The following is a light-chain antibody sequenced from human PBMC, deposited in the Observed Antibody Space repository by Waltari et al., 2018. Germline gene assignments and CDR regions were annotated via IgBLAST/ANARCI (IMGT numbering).Light chain of an antibody. CDR1: SSDVGGSNY. J-gene: IGLJ1*01. CDR2: GVS. V-gene: IGLV2-14*01. CDR3: SSYSTINTRV. Sequence: QSALTQPASVSGSPGQSIAISCTGTSSDVGGSNYVSWYQQYPGKGPKLLISGVSVRPSGISDRFSGSKSGNTASLTISGLQAEDEADYYCSSYSTINTRVFGPGTKVTVL.